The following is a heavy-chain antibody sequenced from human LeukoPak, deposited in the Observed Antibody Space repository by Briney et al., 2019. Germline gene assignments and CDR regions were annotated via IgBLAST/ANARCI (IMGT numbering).Heavy chain of an antibody. CDR2: IYTSGST. V-gene: IGHV4-61*02. CDR1: GGSISSGSYY. CDR3: ARDSSSWYPGGYYYMDV. D-gene: IGHD6-13*01. J-gene: IGHJ6*03. Sequence: PSQTLSLTCTVSGGSISSGSYYWSWIRQPAGKGLEWIGRIYTSGSTNYNPSLKSRVTISVDTSKNQFSLKLSSVTAADTAVYYCARDSSSWYPGGYYYMDVWGKGTTVTISS.